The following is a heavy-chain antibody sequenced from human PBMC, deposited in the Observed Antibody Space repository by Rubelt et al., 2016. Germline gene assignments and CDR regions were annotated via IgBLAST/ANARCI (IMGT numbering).Heavy chain of an antibody. CDR1: GYSFTSYW. CDR2: IYPGDSDT. Sequence: EVQLVQSGAEVKKPGESLKISCTGSGYSFTSYWIGWVRQMPGKGLEWMGIIYPGDSDTRYSPAGHGKVTSSADKSIGTAYLQWSSRKGSDTAMYDCARLLQLWPFDDWGQGTRVTVSS. J-gene: IGHJ4*02. CDR3: ARLLQLWPFDD. V-gene: IGHV5-51*01. D-gene: IGHD5-18*01.